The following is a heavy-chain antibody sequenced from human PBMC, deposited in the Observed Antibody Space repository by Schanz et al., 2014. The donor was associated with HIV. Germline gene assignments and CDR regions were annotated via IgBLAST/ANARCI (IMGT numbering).Heavy chain of an antibody. CDR2: IIPVFGKA. J-gene: IGHJ6*02. Sequence: QVQLVQSGTEMKKPGASVKVSCKASGYTFTSYGISWVRQAPGQGLEWMGGIIPVFGKANYAQKFEDRITITADESTSTAYMELSSLRSEDTAVYYCADAPVERGYYYYGMDVWGQGTTVIVSS. V-gene: IGHV1-69*01. D-gene: IGHD1-1*01. CDR1: GYTFTSYG. CDR3: ADAPVERGYYYYGMDV.